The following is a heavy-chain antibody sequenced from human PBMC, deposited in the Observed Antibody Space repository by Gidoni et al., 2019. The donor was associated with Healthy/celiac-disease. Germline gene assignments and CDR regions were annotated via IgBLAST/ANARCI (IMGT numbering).Heavy chain of an antibody. CDR2: IYTSGST. Sequence: QVQLQESGPGLVKPSQTLSLTCTVSGGSISSGSYYWSWIRQPAGKGLEWIGRIYTSGSTNYNPSLKSRVTISVDTSKNQFSLKLSSVTAADTAVYYCARVRTGTIAVAHSDIWGQGTMVTVSS. D-gene: IGHD6-19*01. J-gene: IGHJ3*02. CDR3: ARVRTGTIAVAHSDI. V-gene: IGHV4-61*02. CDR1: GGSISSGSYY.